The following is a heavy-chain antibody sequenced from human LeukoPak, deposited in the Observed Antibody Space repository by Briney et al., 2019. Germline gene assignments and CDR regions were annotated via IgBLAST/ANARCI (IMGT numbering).Heavy chain of an antibody. Sequence: AASVKVSCKASGGTFSKYTISWVRQRPGQGLEWMGGITPLFGTANYAQKFQGRVTITADESASTAYMELSSLRSEDTAVYYCARDSSGIRSLIAHWGQGTLVTVSS. V-gene: IGHV1-69*01. D-gene: IGHD6-13*01. CDR2: ITPLFGTA. CDR1: GGTFSKYT. J-gene: IGHJ1*01. CDR3: ARDSSGIRSLIAH.